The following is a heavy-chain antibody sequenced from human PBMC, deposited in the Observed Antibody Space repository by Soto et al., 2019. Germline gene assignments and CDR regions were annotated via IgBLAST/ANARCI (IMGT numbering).Heavy chain of an antibody. Sequence: ASVKVSCKASGGTLSSYAISWVRQAPGQGLEWMGGIIPIFGTANYAQKFQGRVTITADESTSTAYMELSSLRSEDTAVYYCARRGAYDYVWGSYRPVVPSVANYYYYGMDVWGQGTTVTVSS. D-gene: IGHD3-16*02. V-gene: IGHV1-69*13. CDR1: GGTLSSYA. CDR3: ARRGAYDYVWGSYRPVVPSVANYYYYGMDV. J-gene: IGHJ6*02. CDR2: IIPIFGTA.